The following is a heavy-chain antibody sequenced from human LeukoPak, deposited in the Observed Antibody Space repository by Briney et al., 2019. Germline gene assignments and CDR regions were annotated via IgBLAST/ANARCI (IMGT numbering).Heavy chain of an antibody. V-gene: IGHV3-7*01. CDR2: INQDGTEK. D-gene: IGHD3-22*01. CDR1: GFPFSTYW. Sequence: PGGSLRLSCAASGFPFSTYWMSWVRQAPGKGLEWVANINQDGTEKYYVDSVKGRFTISRDYAKNSLYLQMNSLRAEGTAVYYCAKDLGVGYYDSSGYAGDYWGQGTLVTVSS. CDR3: AKDLGVGYYDSSGYAGDY. J-gene: IGHJ4*02.